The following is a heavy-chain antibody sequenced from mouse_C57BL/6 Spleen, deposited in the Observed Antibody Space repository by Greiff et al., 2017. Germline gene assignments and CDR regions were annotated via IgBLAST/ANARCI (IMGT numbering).Heavy chain of an antibody. Sequence: QVQLQQPGAELVMPGASVKLSCKASGYTFTSYWMHWVKQRPGQGLEWIGEIDPSDSYTNYNQKFKGKSTLTVDKSSSTAYMQLSSLTSEDSAVYYCARGRDLGPWFAYWGQGTLVTVSA. D-gene: IGHD4-1*01. CDR1: GYTFTSYW. V-gene: IGHV1-69*01. CDR3: ARGRDLGPWFAY. J-gene: IGHJ3*01. CDR2: IDPSDSYT.